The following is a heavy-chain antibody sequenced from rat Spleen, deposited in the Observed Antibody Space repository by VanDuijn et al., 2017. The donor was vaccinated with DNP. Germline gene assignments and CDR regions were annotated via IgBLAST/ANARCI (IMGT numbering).Heavy chain of an antibody. CDR2: IIYGGGGT. D-gene: IGHD1-2*01. V-gene: IGHV5S10*01. CDR3: ATQDYYSGDY. J-gene: IGHJ3*01. CDR1: GFTFSDYN. Sequence: EVQLVESGGDLVQPGRSLKLSCVASGFTFSDYNMAWVRQAPKKGLDWVASIIYGGGGTFYGDSVKGRFTISRDNAKSTLYLQMNSLRSEDVATYYCATQDYYSGDYWGQGTLVTVSS.